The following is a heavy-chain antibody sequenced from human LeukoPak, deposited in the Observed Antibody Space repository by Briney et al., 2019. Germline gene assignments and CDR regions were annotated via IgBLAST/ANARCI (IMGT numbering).Heavy chain of an antibody. D-gene: IGHD3-10*01. Sequence: GGSLRLSCAASGFTIDDYGMSWVRQVPGKGLEWVSGINWNGTSTGYANSVKGRFTVSRDNAKNSLYLQMNSLRAEDTALYYCARAEDTYSYGSGSISQYYFDYWGQGTLVTVSS. J-gene: IGHJ4*02. CDR2: INWNGTST. CDR1: GFTIDDYG. CDR3: ARAEDTYSYGSGSISQYYFDY. V-gene: IGHV3-20*04.